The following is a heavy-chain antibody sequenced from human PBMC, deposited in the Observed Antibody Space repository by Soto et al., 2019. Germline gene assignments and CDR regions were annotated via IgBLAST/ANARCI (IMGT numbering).Heavy chain of an antibody. Sequence: GGSLRLSCAASGFTFSSYAMSWVRQAPGKGLEWVSAISGSGGSTYYADSVKGRFTISRDNSKNTLYLQMNSLRAEDTAVYYCAKDHIMIVVVNSTLDYWGQGTLVTVSS. V-gene: IGHV3-23*01. CDR1: GFTFSSYA. D-gene: IGHD3-22*01. CDR2: ISGSGGST. CDR3: AKDHIMIVVVNSTLDY. J-gene: IGHJ4*02.